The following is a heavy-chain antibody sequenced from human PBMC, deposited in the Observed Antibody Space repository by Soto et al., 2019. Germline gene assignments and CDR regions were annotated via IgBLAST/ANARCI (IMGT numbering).Heavy chain of an antibody. V-gene: IGHV3-23*01. CDR1: GFTFSLFA. CDR2: LSARGGST. Sequence: EVQLLESGGTLLQPGGSLRLSCAASGFTFSLFAMGWVRQAPGKGLEWVSALSARGGSTFYTDSVRGRCTISRDNSKNTLYLQMNSLRAEDTAVYYCAKVGLAMADPYYCESWGQGTRVTVSS. J-gene: IGHJ4*02. CDR3: AKVGLAMADPYYCES. D-gene: IGHD6-19*01.